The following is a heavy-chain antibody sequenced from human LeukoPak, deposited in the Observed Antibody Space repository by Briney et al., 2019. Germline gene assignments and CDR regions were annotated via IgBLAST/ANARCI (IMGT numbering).Heavy chain of an antibody. D-gene: IGHD3-10*02. CDR3: ARDLMSGTVDAFDI. CDR2: IYHSGST. J-gene: IGHJ3*02. V-gene: IGHV4-39*07. CDR1: GGSISSSTYY. Sequence: PSETLSLTCIISGGSISSSTYYWGWIRQPPGKGLEWIGEIYHSGSTNYNPSLKSRVTISVDKSKNQFSLKLSSVTAADTAVYYCARDLMSGTVDAFDIWGQGTMVTVSS.